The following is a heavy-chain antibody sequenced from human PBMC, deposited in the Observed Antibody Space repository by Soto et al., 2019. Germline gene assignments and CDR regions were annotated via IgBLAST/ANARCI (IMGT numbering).Heavy chain of an antibody. Sequence: ASVKVSCKASGGTFSSYAISWVRQAPGQGLEWMGGIIPIFGTANCAQKFQGRVTITADESTSTAYMELSSLRSEDTAVYYCARSFGGYSYGPYYYGMDVWGQGTTVTVSS. CDR2: IIPIFGTA. CDR3: ARSFGGYSYGPYYYGMDV. D-gene: IGHD5-18*01. CDR1: GGTFSSYA. V-gene: IGHV1-69*13. J-gene: IGHJ6*02.